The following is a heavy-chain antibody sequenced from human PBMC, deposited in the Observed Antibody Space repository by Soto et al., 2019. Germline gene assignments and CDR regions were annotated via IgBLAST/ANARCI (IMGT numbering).Heavy chain of an antibody. CDR3: ARLIGNSWLDS. D-gene: IGHD2-8*01. CDR1: GFPFSIYS. V-gene: IGHV3-48*01. Sequence: GGSLRLACAVSGFPFSIYSMNWVRQAPGKGLEWVSYILGSGGVTAYAVSVEGRITINPDTSNNQVSLQLNSVTPDDTAVYYCARLIGNSWLDSWGQGTLVTVS. CDR2: ILGSGGVT. J-gene: IGHJ5*01.